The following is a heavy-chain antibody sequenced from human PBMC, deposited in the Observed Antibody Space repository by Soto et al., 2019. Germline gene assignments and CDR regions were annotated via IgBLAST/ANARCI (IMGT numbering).Heavy chain of an antibody. CDR1: GLTFTSYN. D-gene: IGHD5-18*01. V-gene: IGHV3-48*02. CDR2: ISSSSSTI. Sequence: EVQLVESGGGLVQPGGSLRLSCAASGLTFTSYNMNWVRQAPGKGLEWVSFISSSSSTIYYADSVKGRFTISRDNAKNSLYLQMNSLRDEHTAVYYCARDRGYTYGFDFWGQGALVTVSS. J-gene: IGHJ4*02. CDR3: ARDRGYTYGFDF.